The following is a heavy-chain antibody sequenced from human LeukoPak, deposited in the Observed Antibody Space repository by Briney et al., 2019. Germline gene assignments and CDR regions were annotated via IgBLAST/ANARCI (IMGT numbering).Heavy chain of an antibody. CDR1: GYTLTELS. Sequence: ASVKASCKVSGYTLTELSMHWVRQAPGKGLEWMGGFDPEDGETIYAQKFQGRVTMTEDTSTDTAYMELSSLRSEDTAVYYCATCPVDSYGYRAYYYYGMDVWGQGTTVTVSS. V-gene: IGHV1-24*01. CDR3: ATCPVDSYGYRAYYYYGMDV. CDR2: FDPEDGET. D-gene: IGHD5-18*01. J-gene: IGHJ6*02.